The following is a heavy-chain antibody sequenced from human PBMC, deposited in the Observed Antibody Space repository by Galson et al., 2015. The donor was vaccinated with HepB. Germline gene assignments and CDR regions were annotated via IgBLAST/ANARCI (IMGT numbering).Heavy chain of an antibody. V-gene: IGHV1-8*01. D-gene: IGHD3-3*01. J-gene: IGHJ6*02. CDR3: ARGDFWSGYMGDYYYYGMDV. CDR2: MNPNSGNT. CDR1: GYTFTSYD. Sequence: SVKVSCKASGYTFTSYDINWVRQATGQGLEWMGWMNPNSGNTGYAQKFQGRVTMTRNTSISTAYMELSSLRSEDTAVYYCARGDFWSGYMGDYYYYGMDVWGQGTTVTVSS.